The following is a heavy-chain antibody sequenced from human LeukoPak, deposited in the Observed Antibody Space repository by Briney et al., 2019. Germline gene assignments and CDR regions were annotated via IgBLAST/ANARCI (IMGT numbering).Heavy chain of an antibody. V-gene: IGHV3-21*01. CDR3: VTGDNPDYTWENHRLDAFDI. J-gene: IGHJ3*02. CDR1: GFSFRQHS. CDR2: ITGGGTFT. Sequence: GGSVRLSCEASGFSFRQHSMGWVRLAPGKGLEWVSSITGGGTFTFYADSVKGRFTVSRDNANNLLFLQLHSLRADDTAIYYCVTGDNPDYTWENHRLDAFDIWGQGTMVTVSS. D-gene: IGHD3-16*01.